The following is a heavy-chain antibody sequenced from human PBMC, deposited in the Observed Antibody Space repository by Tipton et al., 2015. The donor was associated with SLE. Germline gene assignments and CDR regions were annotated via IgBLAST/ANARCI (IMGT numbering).Heavy chain of an antibody. V-gene: IGHV3-74*01. CDR1: GFTFSNYW. CDR2: INGEGSSS. Sequence: GSLRLSCVASGFTFSNYWMHWVRQAPGKGLVWVSRINGEGSSSHYADSVKGRFTVSGDTPKNTVYLQLSSLRVEDTAVYYCARQYLPGSGPSFDSWGQGTLVTVSS. J-gene: IGHJ5*01. D-gene: IGHD2/OR15-2a*01. CDR3: ARQYLPGSGPSFDS.